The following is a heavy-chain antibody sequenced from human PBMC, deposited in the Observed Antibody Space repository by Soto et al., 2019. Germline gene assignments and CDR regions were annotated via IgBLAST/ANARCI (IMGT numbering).Heavy chain of an antibody. J-gene: IGHJ4*02. Sequence: QPQLVQSGPEVKKPGASVKVSCKASHYTFTSYGVSLVRQAPGQGLEWMGWISSQNGNTVYAHKFQGRATLTTDTPTSPAFMELRSLHSDDTALYYCARDRHYHTTARIDYWGQGTLVTVSS. V-gene: IGHV1-18*01. CDR3: ARDRHYHTTARIDY. CDR2: ISSQNGNT. D-gene: IGHD3-9*01. CDR1: HYTFTSYG.